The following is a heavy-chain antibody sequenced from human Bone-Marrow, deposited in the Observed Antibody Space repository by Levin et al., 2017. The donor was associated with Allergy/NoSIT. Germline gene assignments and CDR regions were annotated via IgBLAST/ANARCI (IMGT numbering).Heavy chain of an antibody. CDR1: GFSLTTSGMR. Sequence: ESGPTLVKPTQTLTLTCTFSGFSLTTSGMRVTWIRQPPGKALECLARIDWDDDKFYSTSLKARLTISKDTTKNQVVLTMTNMDPVDTATYYCARLNSGTYADYWGQGTLVTVSS. CDR3: ARLNSGTYADY. V-gene: IGHV2-70*04. CDR2: IDWDDDK. D-gene: IGHD1-26*01. J-gene: IGHJ4*02.